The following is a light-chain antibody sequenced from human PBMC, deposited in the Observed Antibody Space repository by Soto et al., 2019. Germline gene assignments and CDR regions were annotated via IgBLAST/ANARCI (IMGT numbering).Light chain of an antibody. CDR3: QQYGSSGT. CDR1: QSISDT. V-gene: IGKV3-15*01. CDR2: GAS. J-gene: IGKJ1*01. Sequence: EIHITQSPATLSVSPGLRATLSCRASQSISDTLAWYQQKPGQAPRLLIHGASTRATGFPARFSGSGSGTDFTLTISRLETEDFAVYYCQQYGSSGTFGQGTKVDI.